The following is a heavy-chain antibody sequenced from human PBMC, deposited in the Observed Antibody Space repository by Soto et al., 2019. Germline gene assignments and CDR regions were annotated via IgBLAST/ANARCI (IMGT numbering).Heavy chain of an antibody. CDR1: GYTFTSYD. J-gene: IGHJ5*02. CDR2: TNPNSGNT. Sequence: QVQLLQSGAEVKKPGASVKVSCKASGYTFTSYDINWVRQATGQGLEWMGWTNPNSGNTGYAQKFQGRVTMTRNTSISTAYMERSSLRSEDTAVYYCSRGNVEYYDFWSGYYTGAYNWFDPWGQGTLVTVSS. V-gene: IGHV1-8*01. D-gene: IGHD3-3*01. CDR3: SRGNVEYYDFWSGYYTGAYNWFDP.